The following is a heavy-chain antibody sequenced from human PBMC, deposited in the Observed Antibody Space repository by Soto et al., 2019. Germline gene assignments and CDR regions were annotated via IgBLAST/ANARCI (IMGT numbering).Heavy chain of an antibody. CDR2: IIPILGTA. J-gene: IGHJ6*02. D-gene: IGHD6-13*01. CDR1: GGTFSSYA. Sequence: SVKVSCKASGGTFSSYAISWVRQAPGQGLEWMGGIIPILGTANYAQKFQGRVTITADESTSTAYMELSSLRSEDTAVYYCARDGAAAARVYGMDVWGQGTTVTVSS. V-gene: IGHV1-69*13. CDR3: ARDGAAAARVYGMDV.